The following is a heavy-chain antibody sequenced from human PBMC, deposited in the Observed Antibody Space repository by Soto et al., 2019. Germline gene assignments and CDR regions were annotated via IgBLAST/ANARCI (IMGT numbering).Heavy chain of an antibody. CDR1: GYDFATYW. J-gene: IGHJ6*02. V-gene: IGHV5-51*01. CDR2: IYPGDSDT. Sequence: GESLKISCKGSGYDFATYWIGWVRQMPGKGLEWMGIIYPGDSDTKYSPSFQGQVTISVDKSISTAYLRWSSLTASDTAMYYCARHRYNSGPTDNDMDVWGQGTTVTVSS. CDR3: ARHRYNSGPTDNDMDV. D-gene: IGHD6-19*01.